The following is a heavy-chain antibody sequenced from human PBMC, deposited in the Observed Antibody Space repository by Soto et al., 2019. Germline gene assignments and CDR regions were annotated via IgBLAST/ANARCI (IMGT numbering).Heavy chain of an antibody. J-gene: IGHJ4*02. D-gene: IGHD4-17*01. CDR3: AAQGLGPFFDY. Sequence: GASVKVSCKASGYTFTSYGISWVRQARGQRLEWIGWIVVGSGNTNYAQKFQERVTLTRDMSTSTAYMELSSLRPEDPAVYCCAAQGLGPFFDYWAQGTLVTVSS. CDR1: GYTFTSYG. CDR2: IVVGSGNT. V-gene: IGHV1-58*02.